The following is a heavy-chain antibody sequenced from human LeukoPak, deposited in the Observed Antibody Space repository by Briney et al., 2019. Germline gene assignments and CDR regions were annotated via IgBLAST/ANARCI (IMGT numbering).Heavy chain of an antibody. V-gene: IGHV4-59*01. J-gene: IGHJ4*02. Sequence: SETLSLTCTVSGGSISSYYWSWIRQPPGKGLEWIGYIYYSGNTNYNPSLKSRVTISVDTSKNQFSLKLSSVTAADTAVYYCARDTAMVYYFDYWGQGTLVTVSS. D-gene: IGHD5-18*01. CDR1: GGSISSYY. CDR3: ARDTAMVYYFDY. CDR2: IYYSGNT.